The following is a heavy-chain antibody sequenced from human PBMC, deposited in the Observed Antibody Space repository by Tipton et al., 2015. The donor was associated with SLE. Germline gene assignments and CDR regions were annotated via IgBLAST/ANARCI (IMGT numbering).Heavy chain of an antibody. CDR2: ISHDGGA. CDR3: ARDGGQRVISGTYDFYYDGLDV. Sequence: TLSLTCTVFGGSLSGYYWAWLRQSPGKGREWIGEISHDGGANYNPSLASRGTISLETSKNQFSLKLTSVTAADTAVYYCARDGGQRVISGTYDFYYDGLDVWGQWTTVTVSS. CDR1: GGSLSGYY. J-gene: IGHJ6*01. V-gene: IGHV4-34*01. D-gene: IGHD1-1*01.